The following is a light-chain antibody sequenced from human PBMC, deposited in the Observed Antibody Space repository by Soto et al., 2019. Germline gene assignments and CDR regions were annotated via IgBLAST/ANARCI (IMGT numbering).Light chain of an antibody. CDR1: QSIRSW. V-gene: IGKV1-5*01. J-gene: IGKJ1*01. CDR2: DAS. CDR3: QHYNSYLWT. Sequence: DIQMTQSPSTLSASVGDRVTVTCRASQSIRSWLAWYQQKPGKAPKLLIYDASSLESGVPSRFSGSGSGTEFTLTISSLQPDDFATYYCQHYNSYLWTFGQGTKVEIK.